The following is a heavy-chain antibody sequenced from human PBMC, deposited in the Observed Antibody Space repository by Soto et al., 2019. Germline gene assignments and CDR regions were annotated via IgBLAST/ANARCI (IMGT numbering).Heavy chain of an antibody. D-gene: IGHD2-15*01. V-gene: IGHV3-15*01. CDR1: GLTFSNAW. J-gene: IGHJ1*01. CDR2: IKSKSDGGTA. CDR3: AASRGSRIQH. Sequence: GGSLRLSCAASGLTFSNAWMTWVRQAPGKGLEWVGRIKSKSDGGTADYAAPVKGRFIISRDDSKNMLYLQINSLKTEDTAVYYCAASRGSRIQHWGQGTLVTVSS.